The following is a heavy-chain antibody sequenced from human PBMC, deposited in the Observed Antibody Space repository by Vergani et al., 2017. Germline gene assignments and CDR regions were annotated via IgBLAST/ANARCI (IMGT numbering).Heavy chain of an antibody. CDR3: ARVGYKRNAFDI. CDR1: GFTFSSYE. V-gene: IGHV3-48*03. D-gene: IGHD3-10*01. J-gene: IGHJ3*02. Sequence: EVQLVESGGGLVQPGGSLRLSCAASGFTFSSYEMNWVRQAPGKGLEWVSYISSSSSYTNYADSVKGRFTISRDNAKNSLYLQMNSLRAEDTAVYYCARVGYKRNAFDIWGQGTMVTVSS. CDR2: ISSSSSYT.